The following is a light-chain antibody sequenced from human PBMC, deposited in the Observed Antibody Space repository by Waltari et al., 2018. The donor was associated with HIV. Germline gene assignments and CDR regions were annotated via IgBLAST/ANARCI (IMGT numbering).Light chain of an antibody. J-gene: IGKJ3*01. CDR2: SSF. Sequence: DIEMTQSPSSLSASVGDRVTITCRASETIGTNVNWYQQKPGKAPALLIYSSFSLQTGVPSRFSGSGFGHEFTLTISSLQPEVFATYYCQQSYGVPLTFGPGTKVDVK. CDR1: ETIGTN. CDR3: QQSYGVPLT. V-gene: IGKV1-39*01.